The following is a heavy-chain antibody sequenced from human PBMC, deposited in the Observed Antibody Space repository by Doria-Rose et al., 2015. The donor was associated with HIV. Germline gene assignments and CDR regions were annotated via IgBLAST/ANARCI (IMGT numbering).Heavy chain of an antibody. Sequence: QESGPVLVKPTETLTLTCTVSGVSLSSPGMGVSWIRQPPAKALEWLANIFSDDERSYKTSLKSRPTISRGTSKSQVVLTMTDMDPVDTATYYCARIKSSRWYHKYYFDFWGQGTLVIVSA. J-gene: IGHJ4*02. CDR2: IFSDDER. CDR1: GVSLSSPGMG. CDR3: ARIKSSRWYHKYYFDF. D-gene: IGHD6-13*01. V-gene: IGHV2-26*01.